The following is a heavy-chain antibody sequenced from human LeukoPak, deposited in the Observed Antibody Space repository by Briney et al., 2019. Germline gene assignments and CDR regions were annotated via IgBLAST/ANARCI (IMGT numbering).Heavy chain of an antibody. J-gene: IGHJ5*02. D-gene: IGHD6-19*01. V-gene: IGHV1-2*02. CDR1: GYTFTGYY. CDR3: ARLRSSGWGAGFDP. Sequence: GASVKVSCKASGYTFTGYYMHWVRQAPGQGLEWMGWINPNSGGTNYAQKFQGRVTMTRDTSISTAYMELSRLRSDDTAVYYCARLRSSGWGAGFDPWGQGTLVTVSS. CDR2: INPNSGGT.